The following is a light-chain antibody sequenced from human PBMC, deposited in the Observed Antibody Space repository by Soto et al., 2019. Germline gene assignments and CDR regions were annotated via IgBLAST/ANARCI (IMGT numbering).Light chain of an antibody. CDR3: SSYTSSSTRV. CDR2: DVS. Sequence: QSVLTQPASVSVSPGQSITISCTGTGSDVGGYNYVSWYQQHPGKAPKLMIYDVSNRPSGVSNRFSGSKSGNTASLTISGLQAEDEADYYCSSYTSSSTRVFGTGTKVTVL. J-gene: IGLJ1*01. CDR1: GSDVGGYNY. V-gene: IGLV2-14*01.